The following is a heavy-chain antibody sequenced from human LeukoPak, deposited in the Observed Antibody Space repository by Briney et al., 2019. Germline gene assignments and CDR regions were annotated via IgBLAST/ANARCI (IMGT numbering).Heavy chain of an antibody. CDR1: GFTFTRYW. J-gene: IGHJ6*03. Sequence: GGSPRLSCAASGFTFTRYWMSWVRQAPGKGLEWVANIKDDGNEKYYAASVRGRFTISRDNTKNSLYLQVNSLRADDTGLYYCARAARYGDYNYDYYYYMDVWGKGTTVTVSS. D-gene: IGHD4-17*01. CDR3: ARAARYGDYNYDYYYYMDV. CDR2: IKDDGNEK. V-gene: IGHV3-7*01.